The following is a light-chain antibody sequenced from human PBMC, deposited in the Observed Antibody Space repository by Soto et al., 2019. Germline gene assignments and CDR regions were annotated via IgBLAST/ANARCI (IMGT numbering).Light chain of an antibody. V-gene: IGLV2-18*02. J-gene: IGLJ1*01. CDR2: EVS. Sequence: QSVLTQPPSVSGSPGQSVAISCTGTSSDVGSYNRFSWYQQPPGAAPKLMIYEVSNRPSGVPDRFSGSKSGNTASLTISGLQAEDEADYYCNSYTGSSTYVFGTGTKVT. CDR1: SSDVGSYNR. CDR3: NSYTGSSTYV.